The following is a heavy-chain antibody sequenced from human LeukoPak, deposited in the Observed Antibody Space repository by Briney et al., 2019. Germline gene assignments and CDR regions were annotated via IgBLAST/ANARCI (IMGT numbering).Heavy chain of an antibody. V-gene: IGHV3-48*03. CDR3: ARNRYYYDFSGYYVDY. J-gene: IGHJ4*02. CDR2: ISSSGSTI. D-gene: IGHD3-22*01. CDR1: GFTFSSYE. Sequence: GGSLRLSCAASGFTFSSYEMNWVRQAPGKGLEWVSYISSSGSTIYYADSVKGRFTISRDNAKNSLYLQMNSLRAEDTAVYYCARNRYYYDFSGYYVDYWGQGTLVTVSS.